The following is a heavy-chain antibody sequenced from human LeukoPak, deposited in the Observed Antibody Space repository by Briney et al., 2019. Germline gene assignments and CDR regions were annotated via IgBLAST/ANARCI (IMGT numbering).Heavy chain of an antibody. J-gene: IGHJ6*02. V-gene: IGHV3-30-3*01. CDR3: AREGDSSIAARPLYYYGMDV. Sequence: GRSLRLSCAASGFTFSSYAMHWVRQAPGKGLEWVAVVSYDGSNKYYADSVKGRFTISGDNSKNTLYLQMNSLRAEDTAVYYCAREGDSSIAARPLYYYGMDVWGQGTTVPVSS. D-gene: IGHD6-6*01. CDR2: VSYDGSNK. CDR1: GFTFSSYA.